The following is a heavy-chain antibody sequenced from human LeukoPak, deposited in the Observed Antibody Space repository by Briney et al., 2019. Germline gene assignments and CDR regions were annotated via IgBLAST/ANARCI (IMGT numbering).Heavy chain of an antibody. CDR2: IYYSGST. J-gene: IGHJ5*02. CDR1: GGSISSYY. D-gene: IGHD3-10*01. CDR3: ARGGYYGSGNDFRFDP. V-gene: IGHV4-59*01. Sequence: SETLSLTCTVSGGSISSYYWSWIRQPPGKGLEWIGYIYYSGSTNYKPPLKSRVTISVDTSKNQFSLKLSSVTAADTAVYYCARGGYYGSGNDFRFDPWGQGTLVTVSS.